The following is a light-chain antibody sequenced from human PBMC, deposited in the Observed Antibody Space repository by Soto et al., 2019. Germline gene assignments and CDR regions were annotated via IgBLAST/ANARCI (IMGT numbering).Light chain of an antibody. CDR2: DTF. CDR3: VQRNDWPWT. CDR1: QSVSTY. Sequence: EIALTQSPAILSLSPGERATLSCRASQSVSTYLAWYQQKPGQAPRLLIYDTFNRATGIPARFSGSGSGTDFTLTISSLEPEDLAVYYCVQRNDWPWTSGQGIKVEI. J-gene: IGKJ1*01. V-gene: IGKV3-11*01.